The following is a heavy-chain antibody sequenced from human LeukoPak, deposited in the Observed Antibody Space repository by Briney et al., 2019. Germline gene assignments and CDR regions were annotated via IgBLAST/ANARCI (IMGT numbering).Heavy chain of an antibody. V-gene: IGHV3-48*03. D-gene: IGHD1-26*01. J-gene: IGHJ4*02. CDR2: ISTGGSSK. CDR3: ARRWEEYFFDY. CDR1: GFTFKTYD. Sequence: GGTLRLSCAASGFTFKTYDMNWVRQAPGKGLELVSYISTGGSSKYYADSVKGRFTISRDNAKYSLYLQMNSLRAGDTAIYYCARRWEEYFFDYWGQGTLVIVSS.